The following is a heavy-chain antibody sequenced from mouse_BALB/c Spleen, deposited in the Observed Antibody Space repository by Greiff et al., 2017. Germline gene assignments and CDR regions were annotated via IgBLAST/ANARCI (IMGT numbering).Heavy chain of an antibody. D-gene: IGHD2-4*01. CDR2: ISSGGST. V-gene: IGHV5-6-5*01. CDR1: GFTFSSYA. CDR3: ARGHHYDYDAFDY. Sequence: EVQLVESGGGLVKPGGSLKLSCAASGFTFSSYAMSWVRQTPEKRLEWVASISSGGSTYYPDSVKGRFTISRDNARNILYLQMSSLRSEDTAMYYCARGHHYDYDAFDYWGQGTTLTVSS. J-gene: IGHJ2*01.